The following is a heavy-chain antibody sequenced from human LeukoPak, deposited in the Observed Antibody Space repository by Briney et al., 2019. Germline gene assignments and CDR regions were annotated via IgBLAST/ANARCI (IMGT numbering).Heavy chain of an antibody. Sequence: SETLSLTCSVSGGSISSDDYCWNWVRQHPGKGLEWIGYIYYSGSTYYNPSLKSRVTISVDTSKSQFSLKLSSVTAADTAVYYCARFDGSGSYYNYWGQGTLVTVSS. CDR1: GGSISSDDYC. CDR3: ARFDGSGSYYNY. V-gene: IGHV4-30-4*08. D-gene: IGHD3-10*01. CDR2: IYYSGST. J-gene: IGHJ4*02.